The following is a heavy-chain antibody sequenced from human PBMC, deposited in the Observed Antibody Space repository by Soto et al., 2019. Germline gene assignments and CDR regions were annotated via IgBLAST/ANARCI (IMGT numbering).Heavy chain of an antibody. Sequence: GGSLRLSCAASGFLFSNYAMHWVRRAPGKGLEWVGLISYDGSNKYYADSMKGRFTISRDNAKNTLFLQMNSLRPEDTAVYYCALRLGDPGRLYFDYWGQGTLVTVSS. CDR1: GFLFSNYA. V-gene: IGHV3-30*03. D-gene: IGHD3-16*01. J-gene: IGHJ4*02. CDR3: ALRLGDPGRLYFDY. CDR2: ISYDGSNK.